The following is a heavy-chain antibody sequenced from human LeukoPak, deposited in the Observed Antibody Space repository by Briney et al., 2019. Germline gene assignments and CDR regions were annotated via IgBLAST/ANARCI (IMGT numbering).Heavy chain of an antibody. J-gene: IGHJ4*02. D-gene: IGHD3-9*01. V-gene: IGHV4-59*12. Sequence: PSETLSLTCTVSGGSISSYSWTWIRQPPGKGLEWIGYISYSGNTNYNPSLKSRVTISLDTPKKQFSLKLSSVTAADTAVYYCARAPSYYYDILTGYYSRYYFDYWGQGTLVTVSS. CDR3: ARAPSYYYDILTGYYSRYYFDY. CDR2: ISYSGNT. CDR1: GGSISSYS.